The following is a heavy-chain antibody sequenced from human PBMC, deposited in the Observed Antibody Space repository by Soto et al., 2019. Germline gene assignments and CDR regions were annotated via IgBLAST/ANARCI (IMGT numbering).Heavy chain of an antibody. Sequence: QVELVESGGGVVQPGASLRLSCVASGFTFSDFPLHWVRRAPGKGLEWVAVISYDGNDESYSDSVKGRFTISRDNSKTTVYLQRNSLRADDMAVYHCARDMRHDYASGRLDYLGQGTLVTVSS. J-gene: IGHJ4*02. CDR3: ARDMRHDYASGRLDY. D-gene: IGHD3-10*01. CDR2: ISYDGNDE. V-gene: IGHV3-30-3*01. CDR1: GFTFSDFP.